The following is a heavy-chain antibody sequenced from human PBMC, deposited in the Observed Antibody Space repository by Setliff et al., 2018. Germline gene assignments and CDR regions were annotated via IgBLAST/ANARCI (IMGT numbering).Heavy chain of an antibody. V-gene: IGHV4-59*01. CDR2: VYHSGTA. Sequence: SETLSLTCTVSGGPFSGASIWSWIRQPPGKGLEFIGYVYHSGTAKYDPSLESRAIMSVDASKNEISLKLKSVTAADTAVYYGAKGGTYRYFDFWGQGALVTVSS. J-gene: IGHJ4*02. CDR1: GGPFSGAS. D-gene: IGHD1-1*01. CDR3: AKGGTYRYFDF.